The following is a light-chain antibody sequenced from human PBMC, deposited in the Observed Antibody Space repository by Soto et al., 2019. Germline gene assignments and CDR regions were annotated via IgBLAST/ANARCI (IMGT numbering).Light chain of an antibody. CDR2: EVS. Sequence: QSALTQPASVSGSPGQSITISCTGTSSDVGGYNYVSWYQQHPGKAPKLMIYEVSNRPSGVSNRFSGSKSGNTASLTISGPQAEDEADYYCSSYTSSSTSCVFGTGTKLTVL. CDR1: SSDVGGYNY. J-gene: IGLJ1*01. V-gene: IGLV2-14*01. CDR3: SSYTSSSTSCV.